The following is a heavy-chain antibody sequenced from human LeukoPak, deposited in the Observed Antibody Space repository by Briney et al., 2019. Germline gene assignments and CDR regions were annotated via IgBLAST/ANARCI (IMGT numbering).Heavy chain of an antibody. J-gene: IGHJ4*02. CDR3: ARAYNSHFDY. CDR1: GFTFSSYW. CDR2: IKSDGSST. D-gene: IGHD1-1*01. V-gene: IGHV3-74*01. Sequence: GGSLGLSCAASGFTFSSYWMHWVRHAPGKGLVCVSRIKSDGSSTSYADSVKGRFTISRDDAKNTPYLQMNSLRAEDTAVYYCARAYNSHFDYWGQGALVTVSS.